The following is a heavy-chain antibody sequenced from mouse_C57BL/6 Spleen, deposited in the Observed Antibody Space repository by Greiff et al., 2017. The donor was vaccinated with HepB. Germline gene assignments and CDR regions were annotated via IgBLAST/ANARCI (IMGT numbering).Heavy chain of an antibody. CDR3: GRLDDYHWYFDV. D-gene: IGHD2-4*01. CDR2: IRSKSNNYAT. J-gene: IGHJ1*03. CDR1: GFSFNTYA. Sequence: EVQLVESGGGLVQPKGSLKLSCAASGFSFNTYAMNWVRQAPGQGLEWVARIRSKSNNYATYYADSVKDRFTIYRDDSESMLYLQMNNLKTEDTAMYYCGRLDDYHWYFDVWGTGTTVTVSS. V-gene: IGHV10-1*01.